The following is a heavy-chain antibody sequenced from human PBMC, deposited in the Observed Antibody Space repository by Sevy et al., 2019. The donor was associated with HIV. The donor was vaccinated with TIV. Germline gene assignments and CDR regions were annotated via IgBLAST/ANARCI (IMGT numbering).Heavy chain of an antibody. CDR2: IYTSGST. D-gene: IGHD1-26*01. Sequence: SETLSLICTVSGGSISSYYWSWIRQPAGKGLEWIGRIYTSGSTNYNPSLKSRVTMSVDTSKNQFSLKLSSVTAADTAVYYCAREGRIVGAMTGLDYWGQGTLVTVSS. J-gene: IGHJ4*02. CDR1: GGSISSYY. V-gene: IGHV4-4*07. CDR3: AREGRIVGAMTGLDY.